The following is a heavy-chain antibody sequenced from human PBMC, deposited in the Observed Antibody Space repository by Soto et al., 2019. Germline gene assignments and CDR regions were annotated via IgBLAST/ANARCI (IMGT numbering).Heavy chain of an antibody. D-gene: IGHD3-3*01. J-gene: IGHJ5*02. CDR1: GYTFTSYD. V-gene: IGHV1-8*01. CDR3: ARGSTYYDFWSGYMSWFDP. CDR2: MNPNSGNT. Sequence: QVQLVQSGAEVKKPGASVKVSCKASGYTFTSYDINWVRQATGQGLEWMGWMNPNSGNTGYAQKFQGRVTMTRNTSISKAYMELSSLRSEDTAVYYCARGSTYYDFWSGYMSWFDPWGQGTLVTVSS.